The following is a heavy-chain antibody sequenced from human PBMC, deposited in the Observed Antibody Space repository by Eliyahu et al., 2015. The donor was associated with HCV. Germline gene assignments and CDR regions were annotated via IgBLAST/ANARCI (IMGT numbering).Heavy chain of an antibody. Sequence: QVQLQESGPGLVKPSETLSLTCTVSAGSISSYFWTWIRQPPGKGLEWIGYISLRATTNYTPSLRSRVTISVDTSKNQFSLKLTSVTAADTAVYYCARRSSSSWSFDYWGQGTLVTVSS. D-gene: IGHD6-13*01. CDR3: ARRSSSSWSFDY. CDR1: AGSISSYF. J-gene: IGHJ4*02. CDR2: ISLRATT. V-gene: IGHV4-59*08.